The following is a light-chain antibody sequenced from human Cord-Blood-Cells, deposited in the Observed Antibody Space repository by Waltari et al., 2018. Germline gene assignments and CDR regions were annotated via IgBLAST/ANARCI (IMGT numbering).Light chain of an antibody. CDR1: QDISKY. V-gene: IGKV1-33*01. CDR3: QQYDNRPPQSIT. Sequence: QTSQPPSPRCASVADSVIITCQPRQDISKYLNWYKQKPGNAPKLLIYDASNLETVVPSRFSGSGDGTEFTFTISSLQPEDIATYYCQQYDNRPPQSITFD. CDR2: DAS. J-gene: IGKJ2*01.